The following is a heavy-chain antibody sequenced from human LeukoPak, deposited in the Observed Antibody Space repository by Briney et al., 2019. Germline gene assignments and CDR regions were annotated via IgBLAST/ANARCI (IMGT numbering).Heavy chain of an antibody. CDR2: ISSSGSTI. V-gene: IGHV3-48*04. Sequence: GGSLRLPCAASGFTFSSYSMNWVRQAPGKGLEWVSSISSSGSTIYYADSVKGRFTISRDNAKNSLYLQMNSLRAEDTAVYYCARDDIVVVVAARDYYYGMDVWGQGTTVTVSS. J-gene: IGHJ6*02. CDR3: ARDDIVVVVAARDYYYGMDV. CDR1: GFTFSSYS. D-gene: IGHD2-15*01.